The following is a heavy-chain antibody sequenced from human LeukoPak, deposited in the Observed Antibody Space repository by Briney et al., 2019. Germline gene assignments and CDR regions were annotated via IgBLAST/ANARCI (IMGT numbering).Heavy chain of an antibody. V-gene: IGHV3-23*01. CDR2: ITGSGDTT. CDR3: VKDYSTIPAAANPLFDY. D-gene: IGHD6-13*01. CDR1: GFTFSSYA. J-gene: IGHJ4*02. Sequence: GGSLRLSCEASGFTFSSYAVTWVRQPPGKGLEWVSCITGSGDTTFYADPVKGRFTISRDNSKNTLYLQMHSLRAEDTAVYYCVKDYSTIPAAANPLFDYWGQGALVTVSS.